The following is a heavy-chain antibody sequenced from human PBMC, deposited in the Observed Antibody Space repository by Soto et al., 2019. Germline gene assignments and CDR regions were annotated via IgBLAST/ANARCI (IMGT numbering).Heavy chain of an antibody. D-gene: IGHD5-18*01. J-gene: IGHJ3*01. CDR3: LGGIGYSYGYHAFDL. CDR2: ISADGDTK. Sequence: LRLSCAASGFTFSDNILHWVRQAPGKGLEWLAFISADGDTKYYADSVKGRFTISRDNSKNTLYLQMNSLRREDTSVYYCLGGIGYSYGYHAFDLWGQGTMVTVSS. V-gene: IGHV3-30-3*01. CDR1: GFTFSDNI.